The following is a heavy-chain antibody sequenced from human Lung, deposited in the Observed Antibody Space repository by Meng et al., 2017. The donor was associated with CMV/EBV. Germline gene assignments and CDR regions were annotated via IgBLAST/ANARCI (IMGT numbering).Heavy chain of an antibody. D-gene: IGHD2-2*03. V-gene: IGHV5-51*01. CDR3: ARSGYCSSTSCDNWFDP. CDR2: IYPGDSDT. Sequence: EXXKILWKGSGYSFTSYWIGWVRQMPGKGPEWLGVIYPGDSDTRYSPSFQGQVTLSADKSLSTAYLQWSSLKASYTAMYYCARSGYCSSTSCDNWFDPWGKGTXVNVSS. CDR1: GYSFTSYW. J-gene: IGHJ5*02.